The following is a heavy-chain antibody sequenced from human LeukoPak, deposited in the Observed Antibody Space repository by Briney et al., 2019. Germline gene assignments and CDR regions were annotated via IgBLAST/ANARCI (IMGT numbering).Heavy chain of an antibody. Sequence: GGSLRLSCAASGFTFNTYAMNWVRQAPGKGLEWVAFIRYDGSNKYYADSVKGRFTISRDNSKNTLYLQMNSLRAEDTAVYYCAKDSKTYSGSYGVDYWGQGTLVTVSS. CDR2: IRYDGSNK. J-gene: IGHJ4*02. CDR1: GFTFNTYA. V-gene: IGHV3-30*02. D-gene: IGHD1-26*01. CDR3: AKDSKTYSGSYGVDY.